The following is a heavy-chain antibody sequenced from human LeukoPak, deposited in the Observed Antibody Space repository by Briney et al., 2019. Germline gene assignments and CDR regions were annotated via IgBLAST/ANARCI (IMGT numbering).Heavy chain of an antibody. CDR3: ARDNSIGDGFDY. CDR2: IIPIFGTA. J-gene: IGHJ4*02. D-gene: IGHD3-10*01. CDR1: GGTFSSYA. Sequence: ASVKVSCKASGGTFSSYAISWVRQAPGQGLEWMGGIIPIFGTANYAQKFQGRVTITADESTSTAYMEPSSLRSEDTAVYYCARDNSIGDGFDYWGQGTLVTVSS. V-gene: IGHV1-69*13.